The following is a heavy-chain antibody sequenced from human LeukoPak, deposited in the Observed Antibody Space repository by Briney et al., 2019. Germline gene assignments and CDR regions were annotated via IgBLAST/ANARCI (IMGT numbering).Heavy chain of an antibody. D-gene: IGHD5-18*01. J-gene: IGHJ4*02. Sequence: GGSLRLSCAASGFTFSSYWMSWVRQAPGKGLEWVANIKQDGSEKYYVDSVKGRFTISRDNAKNSLYLQMNSLRAEDTAVYYCARTSDKPMVLTTDFDYWGQGTLVTVSS. V-gene: IGHV3-7*01. CDR2: IKQDGSEK. CDR1: GFTFSSYW. CDR3: ARTSDKPMVLTTDFDY.